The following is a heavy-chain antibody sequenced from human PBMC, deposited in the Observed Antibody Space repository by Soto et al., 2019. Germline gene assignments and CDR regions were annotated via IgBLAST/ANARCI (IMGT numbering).Heavy chain of an antibody. CDR1: GYTLTELS. Sequence: GASVKVSCKVSGYTLTELSMHWVRQAPGKGLEWMGGFDPEDGETIYAQKFQGRVTITADESTSTAYMELSSLRSEDTAVYYCARDRRGNWNYSRLYYYYGMDVWGQGTTVTVS. V-gene: IGHV1-24*01. CDR2: FDPEDGET. CDR3: ARDRRGNWNYSRLYYYYGMDV. J-gene: IGHJ6*02. D-gene: IGHD1-7*01.